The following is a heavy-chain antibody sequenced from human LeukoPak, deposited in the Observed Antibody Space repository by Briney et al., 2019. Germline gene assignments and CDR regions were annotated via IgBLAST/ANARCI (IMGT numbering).Heavy chain of an antibody. CDR3: ARDVRELDLDGSWVDP. D-gene: IGHD1-26*01. CDR1: GYTFTSYY. CDR2: MNPYDGGT. Sequence: ASVKVSCKASGYTFTSYYMHWVRQAPGQGLEWIGWMNPYDGGTNYAQKFQGRVTMTTDTSTSTAYMELRRLRSDDTAVYYCARDVRELDLDGSWVDPWGQGTPVTVSS. J-gene: IGHJ5*02. V-gene: IGHV1-2*02.